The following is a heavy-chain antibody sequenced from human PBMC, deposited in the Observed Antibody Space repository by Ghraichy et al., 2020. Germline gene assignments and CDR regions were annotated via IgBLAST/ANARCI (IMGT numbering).Heavy chain of an antibody. J-gene: IGHJ4*02. CDR1: GGSFSGYY. V-gene: IGHV4-34*01. D-gene: IGHD3-22*01. CDR2: INHSGST. CDR3: ARGWPTYDSSGYYYFRKTYYFDY. Sequence: SETLSLTCAVYGGSFSGYYWSWIRQPPGKGLEWIGEINHSGSTNYNPSLKGRVTISVDTSKNQFSLKLSSVTAADTAVYYCARGWPTYDSSGYYYFRKTYYFDYWGQGTLVTVSS.